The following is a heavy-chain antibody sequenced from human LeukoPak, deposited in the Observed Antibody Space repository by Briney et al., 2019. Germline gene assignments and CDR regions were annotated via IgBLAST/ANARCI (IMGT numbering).Heavy chain of an antibody. J-gene: IGHJ5*02. CDR3: AKDPYCSSTSCYQGNWFDP. V-gene: IGHV3-23*01. CDR2: ISGSGGST. D-gene: IGHD2-2*01. CDR1: GFTLSSSA. Sequence: GGSLRLSCAASGFTLSSSAMSWVRQVPGKGLEWVSGISGSGGSTYYADSVKGRFTISRDNSKNTLYLQMNSLRAEDTAVYYCAKDPYCSSTSCYQGNWFDPWGQGILVTVSS.